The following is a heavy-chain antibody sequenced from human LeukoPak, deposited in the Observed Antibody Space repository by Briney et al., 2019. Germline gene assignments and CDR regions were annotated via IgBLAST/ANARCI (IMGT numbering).Heavy chain of an antibody. CDR2: ISRSGSTK. V-gene: IGHV3-11*04. CDR3: ARSLLTYDFWSGLDFDY. Sequence: GGSLRLSCAASGFTFSDYNMRWIRQAPGKGLEWVSSISRSGSTKYYADSVKGRFIISRDNSKNTLYLQMNSLRPEDTAVYYCARSLLTYDFWSGLDFDYWGQGTLVTVSS. CDR1: GFTFSDYN. D-gene: IGHD3-3*01. J-gene: IGHJ4*02.